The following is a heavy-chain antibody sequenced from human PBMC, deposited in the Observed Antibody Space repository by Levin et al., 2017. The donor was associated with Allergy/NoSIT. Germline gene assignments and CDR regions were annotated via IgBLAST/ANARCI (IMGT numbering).Heavy chain of an antibody. V-gene: IGHV3-74*01. CDR1: GFTFSSYW. CDR3: ARVSSRTSINFDY. J-gene: IGHJ4*02. CDR2: IYTDGNST. Sequence: GESLKISCAASGFTFSSYWMHWVRQAPGKGLVWVSRIYTDGNSTSYADSVKGRFTISRDNAKNTLSLQMNSLRAEDTAVYYCARVSSRTSINFDYWGQGTLVTVSS. D-gene: IGHD6-13*01.